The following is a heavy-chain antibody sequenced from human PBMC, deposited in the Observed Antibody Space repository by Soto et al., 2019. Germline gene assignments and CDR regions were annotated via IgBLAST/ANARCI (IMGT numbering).Heavy chain of an antibody. J-gene: IGHJ6*02. V-gene: IGHV1-18*01. Sequence: QVQLEQSAPEVKKPGASVKVSCKASGYTFTTYGITWVRQAPGEGLEWLGWINTHNGNTNYAQNLQGRVFMTADTSTNTAYMELRSLRSDETAIYYCTREGSAPYYYYGMDAWGQGTTVTVSS. CDR3: TREGSAPYYYYGMDA. CDR2: INTHNGNT. D-gene: IGHD3-10*01. CDR1: GYTFTTYG.